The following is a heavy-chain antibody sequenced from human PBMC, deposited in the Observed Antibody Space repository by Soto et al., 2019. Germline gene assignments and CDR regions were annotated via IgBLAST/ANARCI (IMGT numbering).Heavy chain of an antibody. CDR1: GGSISSGGYS. V-gene: IGHV4-30-2*01. J-gene: IGHJ4*02. CDR2: IYHSGST. CDR3: ARGSGYGSDTPENFYY. D-gene: IGHD5-12*01. Sequence: QLQLQESGSGLVKPSQTLSLTCAVSGGSISSGGYSWSWIRQPPGKGLVWIGYIYHSGSTYYNPSLKCRVTISVDRSKNQFSLKLSSVTAADTAVYYCARGSGYGSDTPENFYYWGQGTLVTVSS.